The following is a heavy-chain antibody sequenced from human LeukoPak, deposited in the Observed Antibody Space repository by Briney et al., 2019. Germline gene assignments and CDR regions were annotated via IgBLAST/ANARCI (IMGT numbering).Heavy chain of an antibody. CDR3: ARDRSGYYLTFDY. Sequence: GGSLRLSCAASGFTFRTYAMSWVRQAPGKRLEWVSAIFSGGGTFYADSVKGRFTISRDNSKNTLFLQMNSLRAEDTAVYYCARDRSGYYLTFDYWGQGSLVTVSS. CDR2: IFSGGGT. CDR1: GFTFRTYA. V-gene: IGHV3-53*01. D-gene: IGHD3-3*01. J-gene: IGHJ4*02.